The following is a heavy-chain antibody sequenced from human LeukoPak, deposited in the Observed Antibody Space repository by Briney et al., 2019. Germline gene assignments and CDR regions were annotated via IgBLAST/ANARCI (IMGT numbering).Heavy chain of an antibody. J-gene: IGHJ4*02. D-gene: IGHD2-21*01. CDR2: IIPILGIA. CDR3: ARDIPGHANFDY. Sequence: SVKVSCKSSGGTFSSYAIRWVRPAPGQGLEWVGRIIPILGIANYAQKFQGRVTITADKSTSTAYMELSSLRSEDTAVYYCARDIPGHANFDYWGQGTLVTVSS. CDR1: GGTFSSYA. V-gene: IGHV1-69*04.